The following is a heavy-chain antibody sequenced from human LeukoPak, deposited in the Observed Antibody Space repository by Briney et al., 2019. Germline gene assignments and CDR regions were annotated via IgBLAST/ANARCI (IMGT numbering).Heavy chain of an antibody. V-gene: IGHV4-39*02. CDR3: ARDREQQLGLDY. Sequence: PSETLSLTCTVSGGSISSSSYYWGWIRQPPGKGLEWIGSIYYSGSTYYNPSLKSRVTISVDTSKNQFSLQLNSVTPEDTAVYYCARDREQQLGLDYWGQGTLVTVSS. D-gene: IGHD6-13*01. CDR2: IYYSGST. CDR1: GGSISSSSYY. J-gene: IGHJ4*02.